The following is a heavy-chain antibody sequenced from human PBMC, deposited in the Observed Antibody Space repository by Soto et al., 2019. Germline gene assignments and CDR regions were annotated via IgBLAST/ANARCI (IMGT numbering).Heavy chain of an antibody. CDR3: ARGSSPAYYYDSSGYSPAFY. J-gene: IGHJ4*02. CDR2: INTGTGNT. Sequence: ASVKVSCKASGYTFTSQTVYWVRQAPGQSLEWMGWINTGTGNTRYSQQFQGRVTITRDMSARTAYMELSNLRFDDTAVYYCARGSSPAYYYDSSGYSPAFYWGQGTLVTVSS. V-gene: IGHV1-3*04. D-gene: IGHD3-22*01. CDR1: GYTFTSQT.